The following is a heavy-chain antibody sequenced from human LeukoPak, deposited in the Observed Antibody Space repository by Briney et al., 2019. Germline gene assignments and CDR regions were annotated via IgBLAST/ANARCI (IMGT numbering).Heavy chain of an antibody. CDR1: GFTFSSYA. CDR2: IWYEGNNK. V-gene: IGHV3-33*01. CDR3: ARGSSSWYYFDY. J-gene: IGHJ4*02. Sequence: GGSLRLSCAASGFTFSSYAMHWVRQAPGKWLEWVTVIWYEGNNKYYVDSVKGRFTISRDNSKNTLYLQMNSLRAEDTAVYYCARGSSSWYYFDYWGQGTLVTVSS. D-gene: IGHD6-13*01.